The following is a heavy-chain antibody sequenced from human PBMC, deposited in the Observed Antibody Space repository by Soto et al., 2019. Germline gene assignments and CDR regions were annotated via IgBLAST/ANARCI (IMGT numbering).Heavy chain of an antibody. D-gene: IGHD3-10*01. J-gene: IGHJ4*02. CDR3: AKDWGYYGSGSSYFDY. CDR2: ISYDGNNK. CDR1: GFTFSNYG. V-gene: IGHV3-30*18. Sequence: QVQLVESGGGVVQPGRSLRLSCAASGFTFSNYGIHWVRQAPGKGLEWVAVISYDGNNKYYADSVKGRFTISRDNSKNTLHLQMNSLRAEDTAVYYCAKDWGYYGSGSSYFDYWGQGTLVTVSS.